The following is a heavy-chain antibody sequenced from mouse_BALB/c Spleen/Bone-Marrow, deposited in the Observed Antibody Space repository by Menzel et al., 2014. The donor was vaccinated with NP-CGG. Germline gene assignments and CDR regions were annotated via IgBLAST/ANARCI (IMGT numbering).Heavy chain of an antibody. J-gene: IGHJ2*01. Sequence: EVKLMESGGGLVQPGGSRKLSCAASGFTFSSFGMHWVRQAPEKGLEWVAYISSGSSPIFYADTVKGRFTISRDNPKNTLFLQVTSLRSEDTAIYYCTRGGNWEDFDYWGQGTTLTVSS. CDR2: ISSGSSPI. D-gene: IGHD4-1*01. CDR1: GFTFSSFG. V-gene: IGHV5-17*02. CDR3: TRGGNWEDFDY.